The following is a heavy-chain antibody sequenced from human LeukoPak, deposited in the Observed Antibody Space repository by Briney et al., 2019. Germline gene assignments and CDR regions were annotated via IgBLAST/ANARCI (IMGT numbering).Heavy chain of an antibody. J-gene: IGHJ6*03. V-gene: IGHV3-66*01. D-gene: IGHD3-10*01. Sequence: GGSLRLSCAASGFTVSSNYMNWVRQAPGKGLEWVSVIYSGGSTYYADSVKGRFTISRDNSKNTLYLQMNSLRAEDTAVYYCARGVTMVRGVITDYYMDVWGKGTTVTISS. CDR2: IYSGGST. CDR1: GFTVSSNY. CDR3: ARGVTMVRGVITDYYMDV.